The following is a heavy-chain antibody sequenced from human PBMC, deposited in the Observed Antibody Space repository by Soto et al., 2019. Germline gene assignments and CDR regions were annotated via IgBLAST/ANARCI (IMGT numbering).Heavy chain of an antibody. CDR3: ARAGKWGHSQETYYFDY. CDR2: IYYSGST. Sequence: SETLSLTCTVSGGSISSGGYYWSWIRQHPGKGLEWIGYIYYSGSTYYNPSLKSRVTISVDTSKNQFSLKLSSVTAADTAVYYCARAGKWGHSQETYYFDYWGQGTLVTVSS. V-gene: IGHV4-31*03. CDR1: GGSISSGGYY. D-gene: IGHD1-26*01. J-gene: IGHJ4*02.